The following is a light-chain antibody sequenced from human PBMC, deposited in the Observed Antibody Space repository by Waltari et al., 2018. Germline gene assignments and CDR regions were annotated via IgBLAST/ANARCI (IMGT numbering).Light chain of an antibody. CDR2: GAS. CDR3: QQYGSSPPKYT. V-gene: IGKV3-20*01. CDR1: QSVSSNY. J-gene: IGKJ2*01. Sequence: EIVLTQSPGTLSLSPGERVPLSCRASQSVSSNYLAWYQQNPGQAPRLLIYGASSRASGIPDRFSGSGSGTDFTLTISRLEPEDFAVYYCQQYGSSPPKYTFGQGTKLEIK.